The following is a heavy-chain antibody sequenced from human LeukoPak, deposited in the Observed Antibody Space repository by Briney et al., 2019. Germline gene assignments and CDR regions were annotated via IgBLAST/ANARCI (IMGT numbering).Heavy chain of an antibody. CDR2: IYYSGST. D-gene: IGHD3-22*01. V-gene: IGHV4-59*01. CDR3: ARATYYYDSSGYLGPLPLDY. J-gene: IGHJ4*02. CDR1: GGSISSYY. Sequence: SGALSLPCTVSGGSISSYYWRRIRQPPGKGLGGVGYIYYSGSTNYNPSLKSRVTISVDTSKNQFSLKLSSVTAADTAVYYCARATYYYDSSGYLGPLPLDYWGQGTLVTVSS.